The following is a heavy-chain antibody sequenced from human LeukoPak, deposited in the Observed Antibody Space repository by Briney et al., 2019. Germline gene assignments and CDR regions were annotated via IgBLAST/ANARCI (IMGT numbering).Heavy chain of an antibody. J-gene: IGHJ6*02. CDR3: AKDQLYQLLHQPYYYYGMDV. CDR1: GFTFSSYA. Sequence: GGSLRLSCAASGFTFSSYAMSWVRQAPGKGLEWVSAISGSGGSTYYADSVKGRFTISRDNSKNTLYLQMNSLRAEDTAVYYCAKDQLYQLLHQPYYYYGMDVWGQGTTVTVSS. V-gene: IGHV3-23*01. D-gene: IGHD2-2*01. CDR2: ISGSGGST.